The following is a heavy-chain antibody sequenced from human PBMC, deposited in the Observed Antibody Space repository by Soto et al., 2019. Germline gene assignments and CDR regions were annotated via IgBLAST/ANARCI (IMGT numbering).Heavy chain of an antibody. Sequence: ASVKVSCKASGYTFTSYDINWVRQATGQGLEWMGWMNPNSGNTGYAQKFQGRVTMTRNTSISTAYMEPSSLRSEDTAVYYCARGSIAAGGYFDYWGQGTLVTVSS. J-gene: IGHJ4*02. CDR1: GYTFTSYD. CDR3: ARGSIAAGGYFDY. CDR2: MNPNSGNT. V-gene: IGHV1-8*01. D-gene: IGHD6-6*01.